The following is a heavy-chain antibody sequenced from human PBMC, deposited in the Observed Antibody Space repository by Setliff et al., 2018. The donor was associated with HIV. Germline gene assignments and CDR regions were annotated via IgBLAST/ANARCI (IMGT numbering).Heavy chain of an antibody. V-gene: IGHV3-23*01. D-gene: IGHD5-18*01. CDR3: ARGSYGSFDY. J-gene: IGHJ4*02. Sequence: LRLSCAASGFTFSRYTMTWVRQAPGKGLEWVSEINTSGTNTYYADSVKGRFTISRDNSKNTLFLRMSSLRAGDTAIYYCARGSYGSFDYWGLGALVTVSS. CDR2: INTSGTNT. CDR1: GFTFSRYT.